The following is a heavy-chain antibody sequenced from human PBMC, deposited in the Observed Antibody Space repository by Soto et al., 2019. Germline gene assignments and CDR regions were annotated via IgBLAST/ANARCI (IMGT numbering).Heavy chain of an antibody. V-gene: IGHV2-5*02. J-gene: IGHJ4*02. Sequence: QITLKESGPTLVKPTQTLTLTCTFSGFSLSTSGVGVGWIRQPPGKPLEWLALIYWDDDKRYSPSLKSRLTITKDTSKNQVVLTMTNMDPVDTATYYRAHRGGSGWYGDFDYWGQGTLVTVSS. CDR3: AHRGGSGWYGDFDY. CDR1: GFSLSTSGVG. D-gene: IGHD6-19*01. CDR2: IYWDDDK.